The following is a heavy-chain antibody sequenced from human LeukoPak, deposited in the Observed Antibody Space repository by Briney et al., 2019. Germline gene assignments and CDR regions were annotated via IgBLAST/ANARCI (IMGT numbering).Heavy chain of an antibody. J-gene: IGHJ4*02. V-gene: IGHV3-30*04. D-gene: IGHD3-16*02. Sequence: SGGSLRLSCAASGFTFSSYAMHWVRQAPGKGLEWVAVISYDGSNKYYADSVKGRFTISRDNSKNTLYLQMNSLRAEDTAVYYCAKEGIHLGELSFEYFDYWGQGTLVTVSS. CDR3: AKEGIHLGELSFEYFDY. CDR1: GFTFSSYA. CDR2: ISYDGSNK.